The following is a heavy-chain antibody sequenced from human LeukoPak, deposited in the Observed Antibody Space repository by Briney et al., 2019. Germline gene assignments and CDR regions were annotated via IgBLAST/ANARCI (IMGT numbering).Heavy chain of an antibody. CDR1: GFIVSGNY. CDR3: ARDQFAFGLFDY. Sequence: GRSLRLSCAASGFIVSGNYFSWVRQAPGKGLEWVSVIYSGGSTYYADSAKGRFTISRDSSQNTLYLPMSSLRAEATAVYYCARDQFAFGLFDYWGQGTLVTVSS. D-gene: IGHD3/OR15-3a*01. CDR2: IYSGGST. J-gene: IGHJ4*02. V-gene: IGHV3-53*01.